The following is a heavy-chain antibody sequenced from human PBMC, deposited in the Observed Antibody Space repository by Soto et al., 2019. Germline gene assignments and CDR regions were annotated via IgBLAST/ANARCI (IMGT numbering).Heavy chain of an antibody. CDR1: GYSFTSYW. Sequence: GESLKISCKGSGYSFTSYWIGWVRQIPWKGLEWMGIIYPGDSDTRYSPSFQGQVTISADKSISTAYLQWSSLKASDTAMYYCARLGTSSSTVYYYYYGMDVWGQGTTVTVSS. J-gene: IGHJ6*02. V-gene: IGHV5-51*01. D-gene: IGHD6-6*01. CDR3: ARLGTSSSTVYYYYYGMDV. CDR2: IYPGDSDT.